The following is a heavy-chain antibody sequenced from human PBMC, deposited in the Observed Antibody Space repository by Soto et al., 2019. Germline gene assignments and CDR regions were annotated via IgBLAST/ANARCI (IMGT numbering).Heavy chain of an antibody. D-gene: IGHD3-10*01. CDR1: GFTFSSYS. V-gene: IGHV3-48*02. J-gene: IGHJ4*02. CDR2: IGSSGGLI. Sequence: EVQLVESGGGLVQPGGSPRLSCAASGFTFSSYSMNWVRQAPGKGLEWVSYIGSSGGLIFYADSVKGRFTISRDNAKNSLYLQMNSLRDEDTAVYYCARDFTYYFDYWGQGALVTVSS. CDR3: ARDFTYYFDY.